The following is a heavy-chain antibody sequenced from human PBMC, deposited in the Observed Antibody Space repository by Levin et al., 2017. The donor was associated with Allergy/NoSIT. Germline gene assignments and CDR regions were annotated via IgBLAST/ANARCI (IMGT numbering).Heavy chain of an antibody. J-gene: IGHJ4*02. CDR2: IDWDDDK. D-gene: IGHD3-10*01. CDR1: GFSPTTSGMC. V-gene: IGHV2-70*11. Sequence: SGPTLVKPTQTLTLTCTFSGFSPTTSGMCVSWIRQPPGNALEWLARIDWDDDKYYSTPLKTRLTISRDTSKNQVVLTMTSMDPVDTATYYCARATNHYYGRGFDYWGQGTPVTVSS. CDR3: ARATNHYYGRGFDY.